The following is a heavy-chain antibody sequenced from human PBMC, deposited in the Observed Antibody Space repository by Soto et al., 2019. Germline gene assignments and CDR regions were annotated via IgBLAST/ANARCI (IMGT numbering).Heavy chain of an antibody. CDR3: ARLSYDSSGGGDY. Sequence: ASVKVSCKASGYTFTGYYMHWVRQAPGQGLEWMGWINPNSGGTNYAQKFQGWVTMTRDTSISTAYMELSRLRSDDTAVYYCARLSYDSSGGGDYWGQGTLVTVSS. V-gene: IGHV1-2*04. J-gene: IGHJ4*02. CDR1: GYTFTGYY. CDR2: INPNSGGT. D-gene: IGHD3-22*01.